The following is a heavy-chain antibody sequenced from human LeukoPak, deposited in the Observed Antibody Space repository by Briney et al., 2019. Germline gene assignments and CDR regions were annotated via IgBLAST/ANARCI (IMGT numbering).Heavy chain of an antibody. Sequence: PGRSLRLSCAASGFTFSKYWMLWVRQAPGKGLESVSRINTDGTVTTYADSVKGRFTVYRDNADNTMFLQMNSVRDEDTAVYYCATKQWLAPPPDSWGQGTPVTVSS. CDR3: ATKQWLAPPPDS. J-gene: IGHJ4*02. CDR1: GFTFSKYW. V-gene: IGHV3-74*01. CDR2: INTDGTVT. D-gene: IGHD6-19*01.